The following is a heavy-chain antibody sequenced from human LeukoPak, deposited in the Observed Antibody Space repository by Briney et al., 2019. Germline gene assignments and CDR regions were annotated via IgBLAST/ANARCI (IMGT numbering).Heavy chain of an antibody. J-gene: IGHJ5*02. CDR3: ARERYYYGSGWLRWFDP. D-gene: IGHD3-10*01. CDR1: GYTFTSYD. CDR2: MNPNSGNT. Sequence: ASVKVSCKASGYTFTSYDINWVRQATGQGLEWMGWMNPNSGNTGYAQKFQGRVTITRNTSISTAYMELSSLRSEDTAVYYRARERYYYGSGWLRWFDPWGQGTLVTVSS. V-gene: IGHV1-8*03.